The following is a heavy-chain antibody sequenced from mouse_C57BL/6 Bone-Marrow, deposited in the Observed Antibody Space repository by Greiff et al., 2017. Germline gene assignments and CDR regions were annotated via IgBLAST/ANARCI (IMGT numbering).Heavy chain of an antibody. CDR1: GYTFTGYW. CDR2: ILPGSGST. J-gene: IGHJ2*01. CDR3: ARDLY. V-gene: IGHV1-9*01. Sequence: QVQLKESGAELMKPGASVKLSCKASGYTFTGYWIEWVKQRPGHGLEWIGEILPGSGSTKSNAKFQGKATFTADTSSNTAYMQLSSLTTEDSAIYYCARDLYWGQGTTLTVSS.